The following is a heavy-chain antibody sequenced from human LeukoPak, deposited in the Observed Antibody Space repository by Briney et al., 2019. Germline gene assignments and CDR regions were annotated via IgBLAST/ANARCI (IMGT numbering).Heavy chain of an antibody. CDR1: GFTFDDYA. J-gene: IGHJ4*02. CDR3: AKDSRTIFGVVTLFDY. CDR2: ISWNSGSI. D-gene: IGHD3-3*01. V-gene: IGHV3-9*01. Sequence: PGGSLRLSCAASGFTFDDYAMHWVRQAPGKGLEWVSGISWNSGSIGYADSVKGRFTISRDNAKNSLYLQMNGLRAEDTALYYCAKDSRTIFGVVTLFDYWGQGTLVTVSS.